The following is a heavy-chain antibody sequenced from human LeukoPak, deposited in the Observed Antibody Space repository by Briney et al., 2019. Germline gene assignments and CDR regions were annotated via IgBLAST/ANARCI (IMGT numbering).Heavy chain of an antibody. CDR2: IKQDASER. V-gene: IGHV3-7*01. Sequence: GGSLRLSCAASGFTFSSYSMNWVRQVPGKGLEWVANIKQDASERYYVDSVRGRFTISRDNTRNSQYLQMNSLRVEDTAMYYCATDGGPFDHWGQGILVTVSS. D-gene: IGHD3-3*01. J-gene: IGHJ4*02. CDR1: GFTFSSYS. CDR3: ATDGGPFDH.